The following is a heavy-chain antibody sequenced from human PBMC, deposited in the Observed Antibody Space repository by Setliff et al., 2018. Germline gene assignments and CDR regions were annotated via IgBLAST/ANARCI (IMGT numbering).Heavy chain of an antibody. D-gene: IGHD5-18*01. CDR1: GGTFRSYG. Sequence: SVKVSCKASGGTFRSYGISWVRQAPGQGLEWMGGAIPPFGTTDYAQKFHGRVTIITDESTSTAYMELSSLTSDDTAVYYCAREGVDTRSSTDYRYYMDVWGKGTTVTVSS. CDR2: AIPPFGTT. V-gene: IGHV1-69*05. J-gene: IGHJ6*03. CDR3: AREGVDTRSSTDYRYYMDV.